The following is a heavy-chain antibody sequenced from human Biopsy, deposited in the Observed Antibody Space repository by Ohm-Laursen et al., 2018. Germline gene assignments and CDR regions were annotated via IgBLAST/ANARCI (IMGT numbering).Heavy chain of an antibody. D-gene: IGHD6-25*01. CDR3: ARIAAAGWDDY. J-gene: IGHJ4*02. CDR1: GYSFASYG. Sequence: SVKVSCKAYGYSFASYGITWVRQAPGQGFEWMGRISGYNGNTNYAQKFQGRITMTIDAATSTGYMDLRSLKSDDTAVYYCARIAAAGWDDYWGQGTLVTVSS. V-gene: IGHV1-18*01. CDR2: ISGYNGNT.